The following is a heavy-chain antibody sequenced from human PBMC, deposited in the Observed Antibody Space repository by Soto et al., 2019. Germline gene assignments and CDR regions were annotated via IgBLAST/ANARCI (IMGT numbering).Heavy chain of an antibody. CDR3: ARDRTDSGYYTNWLDP. J-gene: IGHJ5*02. D-gene: IGHD3-22*01. V-gene: IGHV1-69*06. CDR2: IIPIFGTT. CDR1: GVTFGSDA. Sequence: SVKVSCKASGVTFGSDAITWVRQAPGQGLEWVGRIIPIFGTTNYAQNLQGRDTISADKSTLTSYMELHSLTSDDTALYYCARDRTDSGYYTNWLDPWGQGTQVTVSS.